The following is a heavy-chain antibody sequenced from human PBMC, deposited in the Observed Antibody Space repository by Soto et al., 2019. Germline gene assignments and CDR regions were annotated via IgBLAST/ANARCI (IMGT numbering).Heavy chain of an antibody. CDR2: ISSSGSTI. Sequence: QVQLVESGGGLSKPGGSLRLPCAPPGFTFSDNNMSWIPQPPGKGLEWVSYISSSGSTIYYADSVKGRFTISRDNAKNSLYLQMNSLRAEDTAVYYCARGASDPPFDYWGQGTLVTVSS. V-gene: IGHV3-11*01. J-gene: IGHJ4*02. CDR3: ARGASDPPFDY. CDR1: GFTFSDNN.